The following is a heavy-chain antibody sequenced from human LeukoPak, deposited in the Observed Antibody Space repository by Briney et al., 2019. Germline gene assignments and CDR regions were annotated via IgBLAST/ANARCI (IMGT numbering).Heavy chain of an antibody. CDR1: GGSFSGYY. CDR2: INHSGST. J-gene: IGHJ5*02. CDR3: ARGRGIGAAAGNNWFDP. Sequence: SETLSLTCAVYGGSFSGYYWSWIRQPPGKGLEWIGEINHSGSTNYNPSLKSRVTISVDTSKSQFSLKLSSVTAADTAVYYCARGRGIGAAAGNNWFDPWGQGTLVTVSS. D-gene: IGHD6-13*01. V-gene: IGHV4-34*01.